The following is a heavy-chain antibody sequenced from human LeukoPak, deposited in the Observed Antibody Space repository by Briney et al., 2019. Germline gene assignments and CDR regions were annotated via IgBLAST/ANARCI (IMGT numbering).Heavy chain of an antibody. V-gene: IGHV4-39*07. CDR1: GGSISSSSYY. D-gene: IGHD2-8*02. Sequence: SETLSLTCTVSGGSISSSSYYWGWIRQPPGKGLEWIGSIYYGGSTYYNPSLQSRVTISLDTSENQFSLKLSSVTAADTAMYYCALLLVPNGDRDFDYWGLGTLVTVSS. CDR3: ALLLVPNGDRDFDY. CDR2: IYYGGST. J-gene: IGHJ4*02.